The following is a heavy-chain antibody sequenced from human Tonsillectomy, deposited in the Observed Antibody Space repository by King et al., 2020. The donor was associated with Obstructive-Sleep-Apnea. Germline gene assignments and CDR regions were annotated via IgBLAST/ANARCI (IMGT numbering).Heavy chain of an antibody. Sequence: QVQLQESGGGVVQPGRSLRLSCAASGFTFSSYGMHWVRQAPGKGLEWVAVISYDGSNKYYADSVKGRFTISRDNSKNTLYLQMNSLRAEDTAVYYCAKDSDLYSVTEFNWFDPWGQGTLVTVSS. V-gene: IGHV3-30*18. CDR1: GFTFSSYG. CDR3: AKDSDLYSVTEFNWFDP. D-gene: IGHD2-15*01. CDR2: ISYDGSNK. J-gene: IGHJ5*02.